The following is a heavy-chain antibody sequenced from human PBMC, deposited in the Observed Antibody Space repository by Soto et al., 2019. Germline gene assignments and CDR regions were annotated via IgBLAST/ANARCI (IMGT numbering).Heavy chain of an antibody. CDR1: GGTFSSYA. V-gene: IGHV1-69*13. Sequence: GASVKVSCKASGGTFSSYAISWVRQAPGQGLEWMGGIIPIFGTANYAQKFQGRVTITADESTSTAYMELSSLRSEDTAAYYCARGEGDDILTGYHPGLYYGMDVWGQGTTVTVSS. D-gene: IGHD3-9*01. CDR2: IIPIFGTA. J-gene: IGHJ6*02. CDR3: ARGEGDDILTGYHPGLYYGMDV.